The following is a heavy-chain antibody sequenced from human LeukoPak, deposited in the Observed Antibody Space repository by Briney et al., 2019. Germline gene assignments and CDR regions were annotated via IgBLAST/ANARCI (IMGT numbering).Heavy chain of an antibody. Sequence: GGFLRLSCAASGFTFSSYGMHWVRQAPGKGLEWVAVIWYDGSNKYYADSVKGRFTISRDNSKNTLYLQMNSLRAEDTAVYYCARDRVAGYSSGHEYFQHWGQGTLVTVSS. V-gene: IGHV3-33*01. CDR1: GFTFSSYG. CDR3: ARDRVAGYSSGHEYFQH. D-gene: IGHD6-19*01. J-gene: IGHJ1*01. CDR2: IWYDGSNK.